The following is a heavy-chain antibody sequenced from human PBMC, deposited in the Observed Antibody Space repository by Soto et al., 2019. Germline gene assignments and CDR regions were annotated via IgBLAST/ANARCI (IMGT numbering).Heavy chain of an antibody. Sequence: GGSLRLSCAASGFNFTNYGMHWVRQAPGKGLEWLAVTWYDGSKEYYADSVKGRFIISRDNSKNTLRLQMNSLRAEDTAVYYCAKPEKTVDFWSGFDYWGQGTQVTVSS. CDR1: GFNFTNYG. D-gene: IGHD3-3*01. J-gene: IGHJ4*02. CDR3: AKPEKTVDFWSGFDY. CDR2: TWYDGSKE. V-gene: IGHV3-33*06.